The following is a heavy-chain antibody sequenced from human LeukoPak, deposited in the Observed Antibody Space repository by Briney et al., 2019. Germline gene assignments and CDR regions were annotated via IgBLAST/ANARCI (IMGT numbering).Heavy chain of an antibody. CDR1: GLTFSNAW. Sequence: ESGGALRLSCAASGLTFSNAWMSWVRQAPGEGLEWVGRIKRKTDSETTEYVAPVKGRFTISRDDSKNTLYLQMNSLKAQDTGVYYCATASSGLFYWGQGTLVTVSS. V-gene: IGHV3-15*01. CDR2: IKRKTDSETT. CDR3: ATASSGLFY. J-gene: IGHJ4*02. D-gene: IGHD3-16*01.